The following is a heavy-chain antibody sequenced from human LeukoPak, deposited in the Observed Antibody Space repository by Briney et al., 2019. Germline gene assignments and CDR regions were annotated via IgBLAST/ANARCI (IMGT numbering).Heavy chain of an antibody. Sequence: SQTLSLTCTVSGASINSYYWSWIRQPPGKGLEWIGYIYYSGSTNYNPSLKSRVTISVDTSKNQFSLKLSSVTAADTAVYYCARAGYDFVWGSSANWFDPWGQGTLDTVSS. CDR3: ARAGYDFVWGSSANWFDP. CDR2: IYYSGST. J-gene: IGHJ5*02. V-gene: IGHV4-59*01. CDR1: GASINSYY. D-gene: IGHD3-16*01.